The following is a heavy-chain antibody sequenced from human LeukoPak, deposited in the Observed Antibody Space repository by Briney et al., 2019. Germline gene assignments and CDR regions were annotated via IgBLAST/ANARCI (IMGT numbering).Heavy chain of an antibody. CDR1: GGTFSSYA. CDR3: AKEEAHITISRRKNWFDP. V-gene: IGHV1-69*04. D-gene: IGHD3-9*01. CDR2: IIPILGIA. Sequence: SVKVSCKASGGTFSSYAISWVRQAPGQGLEWMGRIIPILGIANYAQKLQGRVTITADKSTSTAYMELSSLRSEDTAVYYCAKEEAHITISRRKNWFDPWGQGTLVTVSS. J-gene: IGHJ5*02.